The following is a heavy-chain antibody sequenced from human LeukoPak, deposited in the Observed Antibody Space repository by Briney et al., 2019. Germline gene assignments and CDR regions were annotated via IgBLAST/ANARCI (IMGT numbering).Heavy chain of an antibody. CDR3: ARDLGGSVITYYFDS. CDR2: INSDGSTT. V-gene: IGHV3-74*01. D-gene: IGHD3-16*01. Sequence: PGGSLRLSCAASGFTLSNYWMHWVRQAPGKGLVWVSRINSDGSTTTYADSVKGRFTISRDNAKNTLYLQMNSLRAEDTAVYYCARDLGGSVITYYFDSWGQGTLVTVSS. J-gene: IGHJ4*02. CDR1: GFTLSNYW.